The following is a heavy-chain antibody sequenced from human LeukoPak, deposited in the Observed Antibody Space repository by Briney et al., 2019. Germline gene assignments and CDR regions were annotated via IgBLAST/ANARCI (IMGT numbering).Heavy chain of an antibody. J-gene: IGHJ3*02. CDR3: ARQRQQLVLGDAFDI. V-gene: IGHV1-69*05. Sequence: SVKVSCKASGGTFSSYAISWVRQAPGQGLEWMGGIIPIFGTANYAQKFQGRVTITTDESTSTAYMELSSLRSEDTAVYYCARQRQQLVLGDAFDIWGQGQWSPSLQ. CDR2: IIPIFGTA. D-gene: IGHD6-13*01. CDR1: GGTFSSYA.